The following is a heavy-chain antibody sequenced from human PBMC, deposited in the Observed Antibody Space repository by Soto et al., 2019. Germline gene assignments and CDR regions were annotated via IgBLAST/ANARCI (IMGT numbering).Heavy chain of an antibody. J-gene: IGHJ4*02. CDR3: ARPYSSGWYGDLDY. CDR2: ISYDGSNK. Sequence: QVQLVESGGVVVKPGRSLRLSCTASGFTFSSYAMHWVRQAPGKGLEWVAVISYDGSNKYYADSVKGRVTISRDNSKNTMYLQMNSLRVADTAVYYCARPYSSGWYGDLDYWGQGTLVTVSS. D-gene: IGHD6-19*01. V-gene: IGHV3-30-3*01. CDR1: GFTFSSYA.